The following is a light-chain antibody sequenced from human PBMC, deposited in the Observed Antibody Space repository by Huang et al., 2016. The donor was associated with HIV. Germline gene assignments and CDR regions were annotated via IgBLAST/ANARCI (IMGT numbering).Light chain of an antibody. V-gene: IGKV2-29*02. CDR3: MQGLHLPPT. Sequence: VMTQTPLSLSVTPGQPASISCKSSQSLLHSDGETYLIWFLQRPGQSPHLLIYKVSSRLSGVPDRFSGSGSGTDFTLKISRVETEDVGVYYCMQGLHLPPTFGQGTRLEIK. CDR1: QSLLHSDGETY. J-gene: IGKJ5*01. CDR2: KVS.